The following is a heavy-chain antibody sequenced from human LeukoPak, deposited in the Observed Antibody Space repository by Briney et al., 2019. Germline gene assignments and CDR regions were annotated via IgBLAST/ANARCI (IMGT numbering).Heavy chain of an antibody. CDR1: GFTFSSYG. D-gene: IGHD3-22*01. CDR3: ARPMIAAQPDY. CDR2: ISYDGSSK. V-gene: IGHV3-30*03. Sequence: GGSLRLSCAASGFTFSSYGMHWVRQAPGKGLEWVAVISYDGSSKYYADSVKGRFTISRDNSKNTLYLQMNSLRAEDTAVYYCARPMIAAQPDYWGQGTLVTVSS. J-gene: IGHJ4*02.